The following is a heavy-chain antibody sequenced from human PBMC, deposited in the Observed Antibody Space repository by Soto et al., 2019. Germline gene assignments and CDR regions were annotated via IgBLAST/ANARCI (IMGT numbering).Heavy chain of an antibody. J-gene: IGHJ5*02. Sequence: QVQLQQWGAGLLKPSETLSLTCAVYGGSFSGYYWSWIRQPPGKGLEWIGEINHSGSTNYNPSLKSRVNISVDTSKNQFSLKLSSVTAADTAVYYCARAGVWYYYGSREMNWFDPWGQGTLVTVSS. CDR3: ARAGVWYYYGSREMNWFDP. V-gene: IGHV4-34*01. D-gene: IGHD3-10*01. CDR2: INHSGST. CDR1: GGSFSGYY.